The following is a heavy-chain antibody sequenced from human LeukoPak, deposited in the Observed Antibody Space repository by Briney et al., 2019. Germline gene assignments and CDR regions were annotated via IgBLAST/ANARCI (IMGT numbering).Heavy chain of an antibody. CDR1: GFTFSSYD. D-gene: IGHD3-10*01. CDR3: ARVQGYYYYIDV. J-gene: IGHJ6*03. Sequence: GGSLTLSCAASGFTFSSYDMNWVRQAPGKGLEWVSSISSSSSYIYYTDSLKGRFTISRDNAKNSLFLQMNSLRAEDTAVCYCARVQGYYYYIDVWGKGTTVTVSS. CDR2: ISSSSSYI. V-gene: IGHV3-21*01.